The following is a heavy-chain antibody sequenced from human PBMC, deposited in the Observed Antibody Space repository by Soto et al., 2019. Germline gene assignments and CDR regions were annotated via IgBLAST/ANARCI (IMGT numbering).Heavy chain of an antibody. CDR2: ITGSSSTI. J-gene: IGHJ6*03. Sequence: GGSLRLSCAASGFTFSSYSMNWVRQAPGKGLEWISYITGSSSTIYYADSVKGRFTISRDNAKNSLYLQMDSLRAEDTAVYYCARGRFLEWPSRFYMDVWGIGTTVTVSS. CDR3: ARGRFLEWPSRFYMDV. V-gene: IGHV3-48*01. D-gene: IGHD3-3*01. CDR1: GFTFSSYS.